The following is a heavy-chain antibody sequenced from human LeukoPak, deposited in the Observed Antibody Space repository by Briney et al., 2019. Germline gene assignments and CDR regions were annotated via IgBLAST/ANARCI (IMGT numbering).Heavy chain of an antibody. CDR1: GYTFTSYG. V-gene: IGHV1-18*01. Sequence: ASVKVSCKASGYTFTSYGIRWVRQAPGQGLEWMGWISPYNGNTNYAQKLQGRVSMTTDTSTSTAYMELRSLRSDDTAVYYCARETSGSYIGTCDSWGQGTLVTVSS. J-gene: IGHJ4*02. CDR2: ISPYNGNT. D-gene: IGHD1-26*01. CDR3: ARETSGSYIGTCDS.